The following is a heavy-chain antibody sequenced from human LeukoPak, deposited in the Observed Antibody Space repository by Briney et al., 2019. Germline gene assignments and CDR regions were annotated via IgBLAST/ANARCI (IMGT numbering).Heavy chain of an antibody. V-gene: IGHV4-34*01. D-gene: IGHD3-3*01. J-gene: IGHJ4*02. CDR3: ARGKDDYDFWSGYPH. CDR1: GGSFSGYY. Sequence: SETLSLTCAVYGGSFSGYYWSWIRQPPGKGLEWIGEINHSGSTNYNPSLKSRVTISVDTSKNQFSLKLSSVTAADTAVYYCARGKDDYDFWSGYPHWGQGTLVTVSS. CDR2: INHSGST.